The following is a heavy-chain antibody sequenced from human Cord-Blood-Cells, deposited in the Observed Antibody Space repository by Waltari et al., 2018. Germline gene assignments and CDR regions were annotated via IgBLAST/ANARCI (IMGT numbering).Heavy chain of an antibody. CDR1: GYTFTSYG. V-gene: IGHV1-18*01. D-gene: IGHD2-15*01. Sequence: QVQLVQSGAEVKKPGASVKVPCKASGYTFTSYGISWVRQAPGQGPEWMGWISAYNGNTNYAQKLQGRVTMTTDTSTSTAYMELRSLRSDDTAVYYCARDTLVGYCSGGSCYSNFDYWGQGTLVTVSS. CDR3: ARDTLVGYCSGGSCYSNFDY. CDR2: ISAYNGNT. J-gene: IGHJ4*02.